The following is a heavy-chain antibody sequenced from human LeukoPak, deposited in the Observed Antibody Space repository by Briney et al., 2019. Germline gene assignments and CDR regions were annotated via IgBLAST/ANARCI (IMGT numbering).Heavy chain of an antibody. CDR3: ARPVVPYYFDY. D-gene: IGHD2-2*01. CDR2: MYHSGST. Sequence: SETLSLTCAVSGYSISSGYYWGWIRQPPGKGLEWIGSMYHSGSTYYNPSLKSRVTISVDTSKNQFSLKLSSVIAADTAVYYCARPVVPYYFDYWGQGTLVTVSS. J-gene: IGHJ4*02. CDR1: GYSISSGYY. V-gene: IGHV4-38-2*01.